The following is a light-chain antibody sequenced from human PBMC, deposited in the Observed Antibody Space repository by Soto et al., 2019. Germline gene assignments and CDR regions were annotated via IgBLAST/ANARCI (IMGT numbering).Light chain of an antibody. CDR2: DAS. V-gene: IGKV3-11*01. Sequence: EIVLTQSPVTLSLSPGERATLSCRASQSVSNQLAWYQQKPGQAPRLLIYDASNRATGVPARFSGSGSGTDFTLTVSSLEPEDFALYYCQQRSNWPPEITFGQGTLLEIK. CDR1: QSVSNQ. CDR3: QQRSNWPPEIT. J-gene: IGKJ5*01.